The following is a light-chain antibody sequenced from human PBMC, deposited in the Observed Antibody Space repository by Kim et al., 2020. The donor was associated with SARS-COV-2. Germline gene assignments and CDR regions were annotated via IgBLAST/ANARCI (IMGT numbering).Light chain of an antibody. J-gene: IGLJ1*01. Sequence: GVTISCTGGSSNIGAGYDVHWYQQLPGPAPKLLIYGNSNRPSGVPDRFSGSKSGTSASLAITGLQAEDEVDYYCQSYDSSLSGYVFGTGTKVTVL. CDR2: GNS. CDR3: QSYDSSLSGYV. CDR1: SSNIGAGYD. V-gene: IGLV1-40*01.